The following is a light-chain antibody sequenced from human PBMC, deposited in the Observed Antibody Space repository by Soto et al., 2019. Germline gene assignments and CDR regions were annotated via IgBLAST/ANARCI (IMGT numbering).Light chain of an antibody. CDR3: QQANSFPPT. V-gene: IGKV1-12*01. J-gene: IGKJ4*01. CDR1: QDISSW. Sequence: DIQMTQSPSFVSASVGDRVTITCRARQDISSWLAWYQQKPGRAPKLLIYAASTLQRGVPSRFSGSGSGTDFTLTISSLQPEDFATYYCQQANSFPPTFGGGTKVEIK. CDR2: AAS.